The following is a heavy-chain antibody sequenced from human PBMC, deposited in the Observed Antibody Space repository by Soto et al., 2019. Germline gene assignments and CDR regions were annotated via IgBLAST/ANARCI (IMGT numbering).Heavy chain of an antibody. J-gene: IGHJ6*02. V-gene: IGHV1-46*01. CDR2: INPSGGST. D-gene: IGHD3-22*01. CDR3: ARDYYDGTGYSGYYYYGMDV. CDR1: GYTFTNYG. Sequence: GASVKVSCKASGYTFTNYGINWVRQAPGQGLEWMGIINPSGGSTSYAQKFQGRVTMTRDTSTSTVYMELSSLRSEDTAVYYCARDYYDGTGYSGYYYYGMDVWGQGTTVTVSS.